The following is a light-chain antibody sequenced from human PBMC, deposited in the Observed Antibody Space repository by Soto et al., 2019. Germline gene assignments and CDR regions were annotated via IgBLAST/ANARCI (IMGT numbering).Light chain of an antibody. V-gene: IGLV2-8*01. CDR3: SSCAGSNILYV. CDR2: GVN. J-gene: IGLJ1*01. CDR1: SSDVGGYNY. Sequence: QSVLTQPPSASGSPGQSVTISCTGTSSDVGGYNYVSWYQQHPGKAPQLVIYGVNKRASGVPDRFSGSKSGNTSSLTVSGLQAEDEADYYASSCAGSNILYVFGTGTKVTVL.